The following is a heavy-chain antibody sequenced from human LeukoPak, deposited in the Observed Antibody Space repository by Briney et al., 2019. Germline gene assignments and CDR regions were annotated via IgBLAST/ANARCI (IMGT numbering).Heavy chain of an antibody. CDR3: TRGVYYDGRRGYHTDY. V-gene: IGHV3-49*04. J-gene: IGHJ4*02. CDR2: IRTKAYGETT. D-gene: IGHD3-22*01. Sequence: PGRSLRLSCTASGFTFEDSPMSWVRQAPGKGLEWVGFIRTKAYGETTEYAASVKGRFTISRDDSKNIAYLQISSLKTEDTAVYYCTRGVYYDGRRGYHTDYWGQGTLVTVSS. CDR1: GFTFEDSP.